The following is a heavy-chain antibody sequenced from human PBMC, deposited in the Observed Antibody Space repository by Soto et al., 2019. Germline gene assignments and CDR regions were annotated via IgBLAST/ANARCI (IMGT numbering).Heavy chain of an antibody. CDR1: GGSISSGGYY. Sequence: QVQLQESGPGLVKPSQTLSLTCTVSGGSISSGGYYWSWIRQHPGKGLEWIGYVYYSGSADYNPPFEMWVTIAGDASKNQFSRSLSSVAAADTAVCYCARDAGGWYHLLSPWFDPWGQGTLVTVSS. V-gene: IGHV4-31*03. J-gene: IGHJ5*02. D-gene: IGHD2-2*01. CDR3: ARDAGGWYHLLSPWFDP. CDR2: VYYSGSA.